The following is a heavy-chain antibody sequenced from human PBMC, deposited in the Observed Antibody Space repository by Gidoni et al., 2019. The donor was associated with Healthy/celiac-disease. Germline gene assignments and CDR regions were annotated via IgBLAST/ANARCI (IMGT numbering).Heavy chain of an antibody. D-gene: IGHD3-10*01. CDR2: IIPILGIA. Sequence: QVQLVQSGAEVKKPGSSVKVSCKASGGTISSYTISWVRQAPGQGLEWMGRIIPILGIANYAQKYQGRVTITADKSTSTAYMELSSLRSEDTAVYYCASLVRGVIANYYYYGMDVWGQGTTVTVSS. CDR1: GGTISSYT. V-gene: IGHV1-69*02. CDR3: ASLVRGVIANYYYYGMDV. J-gene: IGHJ6*02.